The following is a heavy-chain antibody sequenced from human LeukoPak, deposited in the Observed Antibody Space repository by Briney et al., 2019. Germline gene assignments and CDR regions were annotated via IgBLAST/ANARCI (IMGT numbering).Heavy chain of an antibody. Sequence: SETLSLTCGVSGGSISFTNWWTWVRQPPGKGLEWIGEVHLDGRTNYNPSLQSRLTMSVDFSENHISLKLTSVTAADTAVYYCAREGGPYRPLDYSGQGTLGTVSS. CDR3: AREGGPYRPLDY. CDR2: VHLDGRT. V-gene: IGHV4-4*02. J-gene: IGHJ4*02. CDR1: GGSISFTNW.